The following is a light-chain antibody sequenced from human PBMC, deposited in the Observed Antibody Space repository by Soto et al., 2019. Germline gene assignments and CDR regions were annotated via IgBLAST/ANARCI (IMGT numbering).Light chain of an antibody. CDR3: QQQCRSPRT. J-gene: IGKJ1*01. CDR2: GAS. CDR1: QSVSSY. V-gene: IGKV3-20*01. Sequence: EIVLTQSPGTLSLSPGERATLSCRASQSVSSYLAWYQQKPGQAPRLLIYGASSRPTGIPDRFSGRGSVTDFPVTISRLEPEKFAVYSCQQQCRSPRTFGEGNQVEIK.